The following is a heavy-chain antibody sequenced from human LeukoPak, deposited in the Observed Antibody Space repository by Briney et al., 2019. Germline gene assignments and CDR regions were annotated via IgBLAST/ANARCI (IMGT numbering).Heavy chain of an antibody. V-gene: IGHV4-30-4*08. D-gene: IGHD3-10*01. CDR3: ARACMVRGVIDY. CDR2: IYYSGST. CDR1: GFSISSSA. Sequence: LRLSCAASGFSISSSAMNWVRQPPGKGLEWIGYIYYSGSTYYNPSLKSRVTISVDTSKNQFSLKLSSVTAADTAVYYCARACMVRGVIDYWGQGTLVTVSS. J-gene: IGHJ4*02.